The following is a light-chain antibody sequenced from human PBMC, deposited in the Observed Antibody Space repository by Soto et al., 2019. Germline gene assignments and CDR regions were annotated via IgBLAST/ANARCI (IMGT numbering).Light chain of an antibody. Sequence: QSVLTQPHSVSRAQGQRVTISCTGSSSNIGAGYDVHWYQQLPGTSPKLLIYGNSNRPSGVPDRFSGSKSGTSASLAITGLQAVDEADYYCQSYDSSLSGFYVVGTRTKVTVL. CDR3: QSYDSSLSGFYV. V-gene: IGLV1-40*01. J-gene: IGLJ1*01. CDR2: GNS. CDR1: SSNIGAGYD.